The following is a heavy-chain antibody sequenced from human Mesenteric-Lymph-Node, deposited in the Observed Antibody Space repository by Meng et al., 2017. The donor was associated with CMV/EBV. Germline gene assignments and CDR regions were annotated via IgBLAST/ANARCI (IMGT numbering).Heavy chain of an antibody. Sequence: GESLKISCAASGFSFSNYWMDWVRQAPGRGLVWVSWISRYASSASYADFVEGRFTISRDNAKNTLFLEMNSLRVDDTAVYYCARHVSPGAVNSPVNWFAPWGQGTLVTVSS. CDR3: ARHVSPGAVNSPVNWFAP. V-gene: IGHV3-74*01. D-gene: IGHD3-3*01. CDR2: ISRYASSA. CDR1: GFSFSNYW. J-gene: IGHJ5*02.